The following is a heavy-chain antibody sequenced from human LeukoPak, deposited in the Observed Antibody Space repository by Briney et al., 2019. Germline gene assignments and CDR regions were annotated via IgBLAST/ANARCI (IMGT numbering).Heavy chain of an antibody. CDR1: GGSFSGYY. CDR2: INHSGST. V-gene: IGHV4-34*01. D-gene: IGHD5-24*01. J-gene: IGHJ4*02. Sequence: SETLSLTCAVYGGSFSGYYWSWIRQPPGKGLEWIGEINHSGSTNYNPSLKSRVTISVDTSKNQCSLKLSSVTAADTAVYYCARGNAWEMATTTYYFDYWGQGTLVTVSS. CDR3: ARGNAWEMATTTYYFDY.